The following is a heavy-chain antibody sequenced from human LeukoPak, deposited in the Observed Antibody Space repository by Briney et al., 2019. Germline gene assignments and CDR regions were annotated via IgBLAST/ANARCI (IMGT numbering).Heavy chain of an antibody. CDR1: GGSISSYY. Sequence: SETLSLTCTVSGGSISSYYWGWIRQPPGKGLEWIGSIYYSGSTYYNPSLKSRVTISVDTSKNQFSLKLSSVTAADTAVYYCARVYYYDSSGYYYGGAYPYFDYWGQGTLVTVSS. V-gene: IGHV4-39*07. J-gene: IGHJ4*02. CDR2: IYYSGST. D-gene: IGHD3-22*01. CDR3: ARVYYYDSSGYYYGGAYPYFDY.